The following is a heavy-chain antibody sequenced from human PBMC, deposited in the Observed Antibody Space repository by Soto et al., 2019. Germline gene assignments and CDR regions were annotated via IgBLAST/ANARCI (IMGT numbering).Heavy chain of an antibody. CDR1: GFTFSSYG. CDR2: ISYDGSNK. Sequence: QVQLVESGGGVVQPGRSLGLSCAASGFTFSSYGMHWVRQAPGKGLEWVAVISYDGSNKYYADSVKGRFTISRDNSKNTLYLQMNSLRAEDTAVYYCAKDSGFPTYFDYWGQGTLVTVSS. J-gene: IGHJ4*02. V-gene: IGHV3-30*18. CDR3: AKDSGFPTYFDY. D-gene: IGHD6-19*01.